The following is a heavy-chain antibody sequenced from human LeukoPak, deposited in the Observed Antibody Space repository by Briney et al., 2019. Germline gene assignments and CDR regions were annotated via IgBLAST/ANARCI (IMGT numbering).Heavy chain of an antibody. J-gene: IGHJ4*02. D-gene: IGHD2-15*01. CDR3: TRVRVPSRILLPYFDY. V-gene: IGHV3-30*01. CDR2: MSYDGSTK. Sequence: PGGSLRLSCAASGFTFRMYSIHWVCQAPGKGLEWVAVMSYDGSTKYLADSVKGRFTISRDNSQNTVYLQMNSLTAEDTAVYYCTRVRVPSRILLPYFDYWGQGTLVTVSS. CDR1: GFTFRMYS.